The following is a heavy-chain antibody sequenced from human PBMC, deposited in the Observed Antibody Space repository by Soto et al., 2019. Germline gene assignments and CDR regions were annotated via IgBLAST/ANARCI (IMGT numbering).Heavy chain of an antibody. CDR3: ARKVWGAGLYYFDY. CDR2: ITGTRSTI. CDR1: GFSFSNFS. V-gene: IGHV3-48*02. J-gene: IGHJ4*02. Sequence: GGSLRLSCAASGFSFSNFSMNWVRQAPGKGLEWLSCITGTRSTIDYADSVKGRFTISRDNAKNSLYLQMNSLRDEDTAVYYCARKVWGAGLYYFDYWGQGALVTVSS. D-gene: IGHD3-16*01.